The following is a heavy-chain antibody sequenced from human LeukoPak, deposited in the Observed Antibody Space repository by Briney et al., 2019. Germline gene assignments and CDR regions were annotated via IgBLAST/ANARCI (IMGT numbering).Heavy chain of an antibody. CDR2: IYYSGST. V-gene: IGHV4-39*01. CDR3: ASLLYDYAILNGYSIVPGVSCY. D-gene: IGHD3-9*01. CDR1: GGSISSSSYY. Sequence: SETLSLTCTVSGGSISSSSYYWGWIRQPPGKGLEWIGSIYYSGSTYYNPSLKSRVTISVDTSKNQFSLKLSTVTAADRSVYYCASLLYDYAILNGYSIVPGVSCYWGQGTLVTVSS. J-gene: IGHJ4*02.